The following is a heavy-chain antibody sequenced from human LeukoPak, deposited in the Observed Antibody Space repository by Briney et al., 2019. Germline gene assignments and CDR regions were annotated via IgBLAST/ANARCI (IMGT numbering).Heavy chain of an antibody. CDR3: AKGGVVPAAMYYYYGMDV. J-gene: IGHJ6*04. CDR1: GFTFSSYA. Sequence: GGSLRLSCAASGFTFSSYAMSWVRQAPGKGLEWVSAISGSGGSTYYADSVKGRFTISRDNSKNTLYLQMNSLRAEDTAVYYCAKGGVVPAAMYYYYGMDVWGKGTTVTVSS. D-gene: IGHD2-2*01. V-gene: IGHV3-23*01. CDR2: ISGSGGST.